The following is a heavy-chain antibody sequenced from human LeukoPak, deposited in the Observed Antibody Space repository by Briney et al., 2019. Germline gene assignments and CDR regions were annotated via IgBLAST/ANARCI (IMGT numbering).Heavy chain of an antibody. J-gene: IGHJ4*02. CDR1: GFTFSSYG. Sequence: GGSLRPSCAASGFTFSSYGMHWVRQAPGKGLEWVAVISYDGSNKYYADSVKGRFTISRDNSKNTLYLQMNSLRAEDTAVYYCAKTLSGYSSSTTDYWGQGTLVTVSS. V-gene: IGHV3-30*18. CDR2: ISYDGSNK. D-gene: IGHD6-13*01. CDR3: AKTLSGYSSSTTDY.